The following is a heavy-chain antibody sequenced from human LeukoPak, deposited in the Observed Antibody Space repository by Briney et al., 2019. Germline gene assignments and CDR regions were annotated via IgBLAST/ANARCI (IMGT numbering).Heavy chain of an antibody. J-gene: IGHJ4*02. V-gene: IGHV3-74*01. D-gene: IGHD3-16*01. Sequence: PGGSLRLSCAASGFTFSNYALGWVRQAPGKGLEWVSGIQRDGTSPTYADSVKGRFIISRDNAKGSVYLQMNILRAEDTAVYYCSRGHYGPDYWGQGTLVTVSS. CDR3: SRGHYGPDY. CDR2: IQRDGTSP. CDR1: GFTFSNYA.